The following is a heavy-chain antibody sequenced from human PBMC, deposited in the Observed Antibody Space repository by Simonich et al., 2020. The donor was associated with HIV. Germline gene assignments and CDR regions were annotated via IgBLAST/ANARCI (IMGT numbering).Heavy chain of an antibody. CDR2: INHSGST. D-gene: IGHD4-17*01. CDR3: ARRHPTTVTTPYFDY. Sequence: QVQLQQWGAGLLKPSETLSLTCAVYGGSFSGYSWSWIRQPPGKGLEWFGEINHSGSTNYNPSLKSRVTISVDTSKNQFSLKLSSVTAADTAVYYCARRHPTTVTTPYFDYWGQGTLVTVSS. J-gene: IGHJ4*02. V-gene: IGHV4-34*01. CDR1: GGSFSGYS.